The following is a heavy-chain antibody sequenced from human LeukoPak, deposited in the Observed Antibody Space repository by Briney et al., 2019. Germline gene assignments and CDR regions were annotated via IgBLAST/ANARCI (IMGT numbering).Heavy chain of an antibody. CDR2: IYTSGST. CDR1: GGSISSYY. CDR3: AREGERRLWLGDFDY. Sequence: SETLSLTCTVSGGSISSYYWSWIRQPAGKGLEWIGRIYTSGSTNYNPSLKSRVTMSVDTSKNQFSLKLSSVTAADTAVYYCAREGERRLWLGDFDYWGQGTLVTVSS. D-gene: IGHD3-10*01. V-gene: IGHV4-4*07. J-gene: IGHJ4*02.